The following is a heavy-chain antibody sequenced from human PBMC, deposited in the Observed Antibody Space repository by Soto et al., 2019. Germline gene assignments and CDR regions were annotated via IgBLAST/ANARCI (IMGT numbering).Heavy chain of an antibody. J-gene: IGHJ3*01. CDR3: ARDQLYYNDISGRPLNAFDV. Sequence: GGSLRLSCAASGFTFRNYGMNWVRQAPGKGLEWVSYIGIGSSTKYYADSVKGRFTISRDKAKNSLYLQMNSLRAEDTAVYYCARDQLYYNDISGRPLNAFDVWGQGTMVTVSS. V-gene: IGHV3-48*01. D-gene: IGHD3-22*01. CDR1: GFTFRNYG. CDR2: IGIGSSTK.